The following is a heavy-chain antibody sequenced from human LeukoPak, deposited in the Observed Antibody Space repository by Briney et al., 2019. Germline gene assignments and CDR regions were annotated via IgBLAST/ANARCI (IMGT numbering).Heavy chain of an antibody. CDR3: AKGPTVTITFDY. V-gene: IGHV3-23*01. J-gene: IGHJ4*02. D-gene: IGHD4-17*01. CDR1: GFTFSSYA. Sequence: PGGSLRLSCAASGFTFSSYAMSWVRQAPGKGLEWVSAISGSGGSTYYADSVKGRFTISRDNSKNALYLQMNSLRAEDTAVYYCAKGPTVTITFDYWGQGTLVTVSS. CDR2: ISGSGGST.